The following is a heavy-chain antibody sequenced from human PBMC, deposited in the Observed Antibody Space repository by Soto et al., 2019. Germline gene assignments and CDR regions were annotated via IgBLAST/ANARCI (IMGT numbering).Heavy chain of an antibody. CDR1: GFTFSNAW. D-gene: IGHD6-13*01. V-gene: IGHV3-15*01. Sequence: GESLKISCAASGFTFSNAWMSWVRQAPGKGLEWVGRIKSKTDGGTTDYAAPVKGRFTISRDDSKNTLYLQMNSLKTEDTAVYYCTTGSSSWGGDYWGQGTLVTVSS. CDR2: IKSKTDGGTT. CDR3: TTGSSSWGGDY. J-gene: IGHJ4*02.